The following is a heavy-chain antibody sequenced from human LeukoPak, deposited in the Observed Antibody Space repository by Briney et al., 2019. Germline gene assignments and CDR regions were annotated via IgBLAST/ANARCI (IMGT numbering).Heavy chain of an antibody. CDR2: IYYSGNT. Sequence: SETLSLTCAVSGVSISSSNSYWGWIRQPPGKGLEWIGSIYYSGNTYYNASLKSQVSISIDTSKNQFSLKLTSVTAADTAVYYCARQTGSGLFILPGGQGTLVTVSS. D-gene: IGHD3/OR15-3a*01. CDR3: ARQTGSGLFILP. V-gene: IGHV4-39*01. J-gene: IGHJ4*02. CDR1: GVSISSSNSY.